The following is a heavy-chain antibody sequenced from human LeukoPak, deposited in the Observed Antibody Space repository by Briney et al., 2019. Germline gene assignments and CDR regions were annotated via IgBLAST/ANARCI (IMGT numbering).Heavy chain of an antibody. CDR2: IYYSGST. Sequence: SETLSLTCTVSVGSISSYYWIWIRQPPGKGLECIGYIYYSGSTNYNPSLKSRVTISVDTSKNQFSLKLSSVTAADTAVYYCARVRGSSWANWFDPWGQGTLVTVSS. CDR3: ARVRGSSWANWFDP. D-gene: IGHD6-13*01. V-gene: IGHV4-59*01. CDR1: VGSISSYY. J-gene: IGHJ5*02.